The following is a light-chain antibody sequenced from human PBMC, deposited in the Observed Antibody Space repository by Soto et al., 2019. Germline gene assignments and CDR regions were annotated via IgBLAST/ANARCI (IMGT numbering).Light chain of an antibody. V-gene: IGKV3D-15*01. CDR3: QQYHQWPLT. CDR1: QGVSRH. CDR2: AAS. J-gene: IGKJ4*01. Sequence: EIVMTQSPAPLCLSPGERATLSCRASQGVSRHLAWYQQKPGQAPRLLIYAASTRAAGVPARFSGSGSGTEFTLTISSLQSEDFTVYYCQQYHQWPLTFGGGTKVEI.